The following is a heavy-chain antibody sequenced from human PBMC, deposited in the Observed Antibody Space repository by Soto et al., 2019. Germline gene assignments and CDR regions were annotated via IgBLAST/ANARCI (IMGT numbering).Heavy chain of an antibody. CDR2: IYHSGST. D-gene: IGHD6-13*01. CDR1: GYSISSGYY. Sequence: SETLSLTCAVSGYSISSGYYWGWIRQPPGKGLEWIGSIYHSGSTYYNPSLKSRVTISVDTSKNQFSLKLSSVTAADTAVYYCARESRASSWYYYYGVDVWGQGTTVTVSS. V-gene: IGHV4-38-2*02. CDR3: ARESRASSWYYYYGVDV. J-gene: IGHJ6*02.